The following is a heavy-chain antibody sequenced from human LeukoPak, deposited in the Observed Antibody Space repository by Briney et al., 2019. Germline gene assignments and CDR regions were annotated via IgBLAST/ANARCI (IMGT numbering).Heavy chain of an antibody. CDR2: MNPNSGNT. D-gene: IGHD3-3*01. CDR1: GYTFTSSD. Sequence: ASVKVSCKASGYTFTSSDINWVRQATGQGLEWMGWMNPNSGNTGYAQKFQDRVTMTRDTSISTAYMELSSLRSEDTAVYYCARGVNYDFWSEEASGYYYYYMGVWGKGTTVTVSS. J-gene: IGHJ6*03. CDR3: ARGVNYDFWSEEASGYYYYYMGV. V-gene: IGHV1-8*02.